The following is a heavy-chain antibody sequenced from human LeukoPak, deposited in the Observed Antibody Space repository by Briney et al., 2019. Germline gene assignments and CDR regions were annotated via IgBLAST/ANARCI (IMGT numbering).Heavy chain of an antibody. CDR2: IWSDGTNQ. V-gene: IGHV3-33*06. CDR1: GFTFSHYG. Sequence: PGGSLRLSCEASGFTFSHYGMHWVRQAPGKGLEWVAVIWSDGTNQYYADSVKGRFTISRDDFKSSLHLQMNSLRAEDTAVYYCAKTSGSYFAGFDCWGQGTLVTVSS. D-gene: IGHD3-22*01. J-gene: IGHJ4*02. CDR3: AKTSGSYFAGFDC.